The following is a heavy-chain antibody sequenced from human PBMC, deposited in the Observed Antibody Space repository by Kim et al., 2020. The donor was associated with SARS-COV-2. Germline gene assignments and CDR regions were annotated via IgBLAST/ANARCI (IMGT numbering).Heavy chain of an antibody. CDR2: GGP. Sequence: GGPDYGPSLKSRVTISVEQSKNQFSLKLRSVTAADTGVYYCARGPNWFDPWGLGTLVTVSS. CDR3: ARGPNWFDP. V-gene: IGHV4-34*01. J-gene: IGHJ5*02.